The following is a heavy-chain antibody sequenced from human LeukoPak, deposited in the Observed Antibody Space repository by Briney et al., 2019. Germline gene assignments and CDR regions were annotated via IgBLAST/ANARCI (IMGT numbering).Heavy chain of an antibody. J-gene: IGHJ4*02. CDR1: GFTFSSYS. D-gene: IGHD2-2*01. Sequence: PGGSLRLSCAASGFTFSSYSMNWVRQAPGKGLEWVSYIGAAGSTIYYADSVKGRFTISRDNAKNSLFLRMNSLRAEDTAVYYCARDSSTYAGPPDYWGQGTLVTVSS. V-gene: IGHV3-48*01. CDR2: IGAAGSTI. CDR3: ARDSSTYAGPPDY.